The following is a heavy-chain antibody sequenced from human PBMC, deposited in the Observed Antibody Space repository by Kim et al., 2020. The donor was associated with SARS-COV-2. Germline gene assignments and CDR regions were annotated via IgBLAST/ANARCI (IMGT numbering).Heavy chain of an antibody. CDR1: GFTFDDYA. J-gene: IGHJ6*02. V-gene: IGHV3-43*02. CDR2: ISGDGGST. Sequence: GGSLRLSCAASGFTFDDYAMHWVRQAPGKGLEWVSLISGDGGSTYYADSVKGRFTISRDNSKNSLYLQMNSLRTEDTALYYCAKGYRYYYDSSGYYYVYYYYYGMDVWGQGTTVTVSS. D-gene: IGHD3-22*01. CDR3: AKGYRYYYDSSGYYYVYYYYYGMDV.